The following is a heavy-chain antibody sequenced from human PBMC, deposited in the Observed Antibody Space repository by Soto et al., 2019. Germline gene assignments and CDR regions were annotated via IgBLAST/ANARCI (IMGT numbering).Heavy chain of an antibody. Sequence: SETLSLTCTVSGGSISSGDYYWRWIRPPPGKGLEWIGYIYYRGSTYYNQSLKSRVTISVDTSMNQFSLTLTSVTAADPAVYYCARDPARGGGSYLGYFDYWGQGTPVTVSS. V-gene: IGHV4-30-4*01. D-gene: IGHD1-26*01. CDR2: IYYRGST. CDR3: ARDPARGGGSYLGYFDY. CDR1: GGSISSGDYY. J-gene: IGHJ4*02.